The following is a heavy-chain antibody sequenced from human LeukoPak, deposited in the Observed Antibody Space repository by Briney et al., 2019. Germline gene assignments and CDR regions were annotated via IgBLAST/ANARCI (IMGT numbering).Heavy chain of an antibody. V-gene: IGHV5-51*01. J-gene: IGHJ4*02. Sequence: GESLKISCKGSGYSFTSSWIGWVRQMPGKGLEWMGIIYPGASDTRYSPSFQGQVTISVDKSITTAYLQWSSLKASDTAMYYCARDMAAAGTDVFDYWGQGTLATVSS. CDR1: GYSFTSSW. D-gene: IGHD6-13*01. CDR3: ARDMAAAGTDVFDY. CDR2: IYPGASDT.